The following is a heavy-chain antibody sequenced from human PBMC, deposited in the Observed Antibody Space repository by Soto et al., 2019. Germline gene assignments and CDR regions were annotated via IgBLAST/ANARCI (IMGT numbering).Heavy chain of an antibody. CDR3: ARSEWELEYYFDY. D-gene: IGHD1-26*01. V-gene: IGHV1-69*13. J-gene: IGHJ4*02. CDR1: GGTFSSYS. Sequence: GAPVKVSCKASGGTFSSYSISWVRQAPGQGLEWMGGIIPIFGTANYAQKFQGRVTITADESTSTAYMELSSLRSEDTAVYYCARSEWELEYYFDYWGQGTLVTVSS. CDR2: IIPIFGTA.